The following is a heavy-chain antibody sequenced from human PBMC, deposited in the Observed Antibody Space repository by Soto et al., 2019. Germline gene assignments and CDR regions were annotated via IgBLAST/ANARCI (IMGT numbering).Heavy chain of an antibody. CDR2: INVGNGNT. V-gene: IGHV1-3*01. J-gene: IGHJ4*02. D-gene: IGHD2-21*02. CDR1: GYTFTSYA. Sequence: ASVKVSCKASGYTFTSYAMHWVRQAPGQRLEWMGWINVGNGNTKYSQKFQGRVTITRDTSASTAYMELSSLRSEDTAVYYCARDLAHIVVVTVPGLWGQGTLVTVSS. CDR3: ARDLAHIVVVTVPGL.